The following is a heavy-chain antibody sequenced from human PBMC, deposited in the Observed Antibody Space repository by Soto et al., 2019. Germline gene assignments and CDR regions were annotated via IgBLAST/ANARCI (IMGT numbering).Heavy chain of an antibody. D-gene: IGHD6-13*01. Sequence: SETLSLTCTVSGGSISSYYWSWIRQPAGKGLEWIGRIYTSGSTNYNPSLKSRVTMSVDTSKNQFSLKLSSVTAADTAVYYCARGRIGQLEKNWCDPWGQGTLVTSPQ. CDR1: GGSISSYY. CDR3: ARGRIGQLEKNWCDP. J-gene: IGHJ5*02. CDR2: IYTSGST. V-gene: IGHV4-4*07.